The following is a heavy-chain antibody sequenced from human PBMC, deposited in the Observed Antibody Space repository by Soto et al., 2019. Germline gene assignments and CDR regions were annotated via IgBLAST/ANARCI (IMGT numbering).Heavy chain of an antibody. V-gene: IGHV3-30-3*01. Sequence: LRLSCAASGFTFSSYAMHWVRQAPGKGLEWVAVISYDGSNKYYADSVKGRFTISRDNSKNTLYLQMNSLRAEDTAVYYCAREYMRGSSHYFDYWGQGTLVTVSS. CDR1: GFTFSSYA. CDR2: ISYDGSNK. CDR3: AREYMRGSSHYFDY. J-gene: IGHJ4*02. D-gene: IGHD6-6*01.